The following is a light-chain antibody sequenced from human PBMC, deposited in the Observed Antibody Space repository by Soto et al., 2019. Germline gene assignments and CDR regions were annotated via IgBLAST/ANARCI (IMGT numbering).Light chain of an antibody. V-gene: IGLV2-8*01. CDR2: EVN. CDR1: NSDVGGYDF. CDR3: SSFAGSNNVL. J-gene: IGLJ3*02. Sequence: QSVLTHPPSASGSPGQSVTISCTGTNSDVGGYDFVSWYQQHPGKAPKLMIYEVNKRPSGVPDRFSGSKSGNTASLTVSGIQAEDEASYYCSSFAGSNNVLFGGGTKLTVL.